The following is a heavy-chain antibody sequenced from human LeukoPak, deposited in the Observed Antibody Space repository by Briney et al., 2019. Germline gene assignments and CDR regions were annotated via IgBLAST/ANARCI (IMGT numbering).Heavy chain of an antibody. CDR2: ISYDGSNK. D-gene: IGHD6-13*01. J-gene: IGHJ5*02. CDR1: GFTFSSYA. Sequence: GGSLRLSCAASGFTFSSYAMHWVRHAPGKGLEWVAVISYDGSNKYYADSVKGRFTISRDNSKNTLYLQMNSLRAEDTAVYYCARDRVRAAAGSNWFDPWGQGTLVTVSS. V-gene: IGHV3-30*01. CDR3: ARDRVRAAAGSNWFDP.